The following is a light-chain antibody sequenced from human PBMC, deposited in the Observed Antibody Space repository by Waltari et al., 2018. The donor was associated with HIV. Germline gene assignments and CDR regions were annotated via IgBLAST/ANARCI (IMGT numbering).Light chain of an antibody. Sequence: EIVLPQSPATLSLSPGERATLSCRASQSVSSYLAWYQQKPGQAPRLLIYDASNRATGIPARFSGSGSGTDFTLTISSLEPEDSAVYYCQQRSNWPPYTFGPGTKLEIK. V-gene: IGKV3-11*01. CDR2: DAS. CDR3: QQRSNWPPYT. J-gene: IGKJ2*01. CDR1: QSVSSY.